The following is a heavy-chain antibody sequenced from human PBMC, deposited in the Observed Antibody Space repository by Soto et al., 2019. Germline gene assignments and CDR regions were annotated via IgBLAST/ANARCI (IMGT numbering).Heavy chain of an antibody. D-gene: IGHD5-18*01. V-gene: IGHV3-23*01. CDR1: GFTFSSYA. Sequence: GGSLRLSCAASGFTFSSYAMSWVRQAPGKGLEWVSAISGSGGSTYYADSVKGRFTISRDNSKNTLYLQMNSLRAEDTAVYYCAKVGEGYSYGYVSYYYYGMDVWGQGTTVTVSS. CDR3: AKVGEGYSYGYVSYYYYGMDV. CDR2: ISGSGGST. J-gene: IGHJ6*02.